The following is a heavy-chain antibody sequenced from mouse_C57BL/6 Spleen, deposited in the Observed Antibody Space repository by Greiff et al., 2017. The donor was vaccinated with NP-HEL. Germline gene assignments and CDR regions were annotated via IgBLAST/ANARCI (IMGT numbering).Heavy chain of an antibody. CDR2: IDPETGGT. CDR3: TRLAWPAREAWFAY. V-gene: IGHV1-15*01. J-gene: IGHJ3*01. Sequence: QVQLQQSGAELVRPGASVTLSCKASGYTFTDYEMHWVKQTPVHGLEWIGAIDPETGGTAYNQKFKGKAILTADKSSSTAYMELRSLTSEDSAVYYCTRLAWPAREAWFAYWGQGTLVTVSA. CDR1: GYTFTDYE.